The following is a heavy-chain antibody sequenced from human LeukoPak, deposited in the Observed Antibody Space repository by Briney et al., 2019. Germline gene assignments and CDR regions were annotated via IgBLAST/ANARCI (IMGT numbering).Heavy chain of an antibody. CDR1: GFTFGDYA. J-gene: IGHJ4*02. CDR2: ISGSGGST. D-gene: IGHD1-14*01. V-gene: IGHV3-23*01. CDR3: AKSRPGQHGDY. Sequence: GGSLRLSCTASGFTFGDYAMSWVRQAPGKGLEWVSAISGSGGSTYYADSVKGRFTISRDNSKNTLYLQMNSLRAEDTAVYYCAKSRPGQHGDYWGQGTLVTVSS.